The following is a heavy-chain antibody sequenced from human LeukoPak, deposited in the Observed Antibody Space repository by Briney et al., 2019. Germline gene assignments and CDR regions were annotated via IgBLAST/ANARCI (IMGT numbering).Heavy chain of an antibody. CDR2: INPNSGGT. V-gene: IGHV1-2*02. Sequence: ASVKVSCKASGYTFTGYYMHWVRQAPGQGLEWMGWINPNSGGTNYALKFQGRVTMTRDTSISTAYMELSRLRSDDTAVYYCARMTYYYDSSGYWQNFDYWGQGTLVTVSS. CDR1: GYTFTGYY. CDR3: ARMTYYYDSSGYWQNFDY. J-gene: IGHJ4*02. D-gene: IGHD3-22*01.